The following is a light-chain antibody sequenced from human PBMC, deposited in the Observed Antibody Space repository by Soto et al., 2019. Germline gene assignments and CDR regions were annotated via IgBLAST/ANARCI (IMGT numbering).Light chain of an antibody. CDR2: LGS. J-gene: IGKJ5*01. V-gene: IGKV2-28*01. Sequence: DIVVTQSPLSLPVTPGEPASISCRSSQSLLHSNGYNYLDWYLQKPGQSPQLLIYLGSNRVSGVPDRFSGSGSGTDFTLKISSVEAEDVGLYYCMQALQTPGFGQGTRLEIQ. CDR1: QSLLHSNGYNY. CDR3: MQALQTPG.